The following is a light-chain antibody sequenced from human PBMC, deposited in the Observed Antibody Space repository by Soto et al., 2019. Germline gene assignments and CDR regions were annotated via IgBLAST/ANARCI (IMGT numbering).Light chain of an antibody. CDR3: QQYDSYSWT. J-gene: IGKJ1*01. V-gene: IGKV1-5*01. CDR2: DAY. CDR1: QPISSW. Sequence: DIQMTQSPSTLSASVGDRVTITCRASQPISSWLAWYQQLPGKAPKLLIYDAYTLETGVPSRFSGSGSGTNYTLTISSLQADDFATYYCQQYDSYSWTFGQGTKVEV.